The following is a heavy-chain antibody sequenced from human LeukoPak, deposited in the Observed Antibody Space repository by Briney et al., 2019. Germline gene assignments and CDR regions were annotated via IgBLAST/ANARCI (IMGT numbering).Heavy chain of an antibody. V-gene: IGHV3-30-3*01. J-gene: IGHJ6*02. Sequence: GGSLRLSCAASGFTFSSYAMHWVRQAPGKGLEWVAVISYDGSNKYYAGSVKGRFTISRDNSKNTLYLKMNSLRAEDTAVYYCARASEGNYYGMDVWGQGTTVTVSS. D-gene: IGHD1-14*01. CDR1: GFTFSSYA. CDR2: ISYDGSNK. CDR3: ARASEGNYYGMDV.